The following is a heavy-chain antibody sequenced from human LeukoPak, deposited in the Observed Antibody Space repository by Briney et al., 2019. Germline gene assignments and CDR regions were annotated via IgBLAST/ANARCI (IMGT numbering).Heavy chain of an antibody. J-gene: IGHJ4*02. D-gene: IGHD5-12*01. CDR3: TRAFGYSGYEGGFDY. Sequence: GGSLRLSCTASGFTFGDYAMNWVRQAPGKGLEWVGFIRSKAYGGTTEYAASVKGRFTISRDDSKSIAYLQMNSLKTEDTAVYYCTRAFGYSGYEGGFDYWGQGTLVTVSS. V-gene: IGHV3-49*04. CDR1: GFTFGDYA. CDR2: IRSKAYGGTT.